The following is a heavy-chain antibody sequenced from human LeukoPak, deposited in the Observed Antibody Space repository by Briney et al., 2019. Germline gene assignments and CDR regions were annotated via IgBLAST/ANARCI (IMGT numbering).Heavy chain of an antibody. CDR3: ARGRKVRGVIGMDV. D-gene: IGHD3-10*01. CDR2: INHSGST. Sequence: SETLSLTCAVYGGSFSGYYWSWIRQTPGKGLEWIGEINHSGSTNYNPSLRSRVTISVDTSKNQFSLKLSSGTAADTAVYYCARGRKVRGVIGMDVWGKGTTVTVSS. CDR1: GGSFSGYY. V-gene: IGHV4-34*01. J-gene: IGHJ6*04.